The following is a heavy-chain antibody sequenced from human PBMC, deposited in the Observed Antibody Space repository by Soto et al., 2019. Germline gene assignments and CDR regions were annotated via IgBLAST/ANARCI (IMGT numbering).Heavy chain of an antibody. V-gene: IGHV4-59*08. CDR1: GGSISSYY. CDR3: ARLRPRDFGVSWFDP. Sequence: PSETLSLTCAVSGGSISSYYWSWIRQPPGEGLEWIGFIYYTGSTNYNPSLRSRVTITVDTSKNQFSLNLTSVTAADTAVYYCARLRPRDFGVSWFDPWGQGILVTVSS. D-gene: IGHD3-3*01. CDR2: IYYTGST. J-gene: IGHJ5*02.